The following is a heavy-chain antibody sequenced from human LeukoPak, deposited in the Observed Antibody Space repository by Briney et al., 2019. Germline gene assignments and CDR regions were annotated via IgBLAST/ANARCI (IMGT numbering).Heavy chain of an antibody. Sequence: GGSLRLSCAASGFTFSSYSMNWVRQAPGKGLEWVSYISSSGSTIYYADSVKGRFTISRDNAKNSLYLQMNSLRAEDTAVYYCARDEGSGAFDIWGQGTMVTVSS. CDR2: ISSSGSTI. V-gene: IGHV3-48*04. CDR1: GFTFSSYS. CDR3: ARDEGSGAFDI. J-gene: IGHJ3*02.